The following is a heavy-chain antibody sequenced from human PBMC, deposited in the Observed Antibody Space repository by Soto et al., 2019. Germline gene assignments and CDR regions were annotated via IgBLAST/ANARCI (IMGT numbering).Heavy chain of an antibody. J-gene: IGHJ4*02. CDR3: AGDYGDYVFDY. CDR1: GGSISSYY. V-gene: IGHV4-59*01. Sequence: SETLSLTCTVSGGSISSYYWSWIRQPPGKGLEWIGYIYYSGSTNYNPSLKSRVTISVDTSKSQFSLKLSSVTAADTAVYYCAGDYGDYVFDYWGQGTLVTVSS. D-gene: IGHD4-17*01. CDR2: IYYSGST.